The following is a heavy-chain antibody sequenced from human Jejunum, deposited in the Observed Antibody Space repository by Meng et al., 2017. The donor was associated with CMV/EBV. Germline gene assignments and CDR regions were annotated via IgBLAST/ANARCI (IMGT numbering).Heavy chain of an antibody. V-gene: IGHV3-74*01. CDR3: VTNVYCSGGGCRNY. D-gene: IGHD2-15*01. CDR2: INGDGTSS. CDR1: GFSCGGDW. Sequence: SGFSCGGDWMHWVRQAPGKGRRLVSGINGDGTSSGYADSVKGRFTISRDNANNMLYLQLDSLRAEDTAVYYCVTNVYCSGGGCRNYWGQGTLVTVSS. J-gene: IGHJ4*02.